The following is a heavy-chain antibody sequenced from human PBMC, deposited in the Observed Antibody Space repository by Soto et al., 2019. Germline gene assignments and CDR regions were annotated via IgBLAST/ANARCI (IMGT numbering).Heavy chain of an antibody. Sequence: QVHLVQYGAEVKKPGSSVRVSCKTSGYTLSNYAISWVRQAPGQGLEWMGWINTGSGYTNYAHDRVTMTKDASTYTAYLEVTSLRSDDTSIYYFARDRVYTGGSDADYWGQGTLVTVSS. D-gene: IGHD2-8*02. CDR1: GYTLSNYA. CDR3: ARDRVYTGGSDADY. CDR2: INTGSGYT. J-gene: IGHJ4*02. V-gene: IGHV1-18*01.